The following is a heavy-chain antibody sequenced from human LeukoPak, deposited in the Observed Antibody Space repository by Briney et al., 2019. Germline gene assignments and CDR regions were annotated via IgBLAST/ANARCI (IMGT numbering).Heavy chain of an antibody. CDR2: IYSGGST. CDR3: ARVGYSSGWAYYFDY. J-gene: IGHJ4*02. Sequence: PGGSLRLSCAASGFTLRDYWMRWVRQAPGKGLEWVSVIYSGGSTYYADSVKGRLTISRDNSKNTLYLQMNSLRAEDTAVYYCARVGYSSGWAYYFDYWGQGTLVTVSS. CDR1: GFTLRDYW. V-gene: IGHV3-53*01. D-gene: IGHD6-19*01.